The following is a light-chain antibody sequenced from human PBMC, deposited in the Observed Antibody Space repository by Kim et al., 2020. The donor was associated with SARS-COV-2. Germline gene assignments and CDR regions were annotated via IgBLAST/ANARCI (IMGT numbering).Light chain of an antibody. J-gene: IGLJ3*02. V-gene: IGLV2-14*03. CDR1: SSDVGGYKY. Sequence: ITNSCTATSSDVGGYKYVSWYQQHPGKAPKLMIYDVSNRPSGISNRFSGSKSGNTASLTISGLQAEDEADYYCSSSTTTSSTPNWVFGGGTQLTVL. CDR3: SSSTTTSSTPNWV. CDR2: DVS.